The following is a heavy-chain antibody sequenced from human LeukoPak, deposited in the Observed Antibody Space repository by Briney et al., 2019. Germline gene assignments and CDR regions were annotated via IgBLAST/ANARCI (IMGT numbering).Heavy chain of an antibody. Sequence: SQTLSLTCTVSGGSISSGSYYWSWIRQPAGKGLEWIGRIDTSGSTNYNPSLKSRVTMSADTSKKQFSLKLRSVTAADTAVYYCAREGIYGDYRHWGQGTLVTVSS. CDR1: GGSISSGSYY. D-gene: IGHD4-17*01. CDR3: AREGIYGDYRH. J-gene: IGHJ4*02. V-gene: IGHV4-61*02. CDR2: IDTSGST.